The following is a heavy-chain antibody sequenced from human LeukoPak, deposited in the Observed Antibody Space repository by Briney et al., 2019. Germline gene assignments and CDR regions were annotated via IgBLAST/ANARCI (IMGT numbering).Heavy chain of an antibody. V-gene: IGHV4-34*01. J-gene: IGHJ4*02. Sequence: PSETLSLTCAVYGESFSDYYWTWIRQPPGKGLEWIGEINDIGNSNYNPSLKSRVTISVDTSKSQFSLKLDSLTAADTAVYYCARGRLYYYGSGSYYTYWGQGTLVTVSS. D-gene: IGHD3-10*01. CDR2: INDIGNS. CDR1: GESFSDYY. CDR3: ARGRLYYYGSGSYYTY.